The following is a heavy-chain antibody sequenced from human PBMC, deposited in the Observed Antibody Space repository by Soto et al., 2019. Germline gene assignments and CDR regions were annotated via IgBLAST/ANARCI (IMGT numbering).Heavy chain of an antibody. CDR1: GYTFTSYG. CDR3: ARDGIVVVVAATKVYYYGMDV. CDR2: IGAYNGNT. V-gene: IGHV1-18*01. D-gene: IGHD2-15*01. Sequence: GASVKVSCKASGYTFTSYGISWVRQAPGQGLEWMGWIGAYNGNTNYAQKLQGRVTMTTDTSTSTAYMELRSLRSDDTAVYYCARDGIVVVVAATKVYYYGMDVWGQGTTVTVSS. J-gene: IGHJ6*02.